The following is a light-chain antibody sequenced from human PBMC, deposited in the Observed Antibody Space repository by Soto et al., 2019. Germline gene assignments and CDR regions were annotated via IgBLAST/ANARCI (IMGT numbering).Light chain of an antibody. CDR3: QQRSNWPSIT. V-gene: IGKV3-11*01. CDR1: QGIGDT. CDR2: DAS. J-gene: IGKJ5*01. Sequence: EVVMRQSPATLSVSPGEGATLSCRASQGIGDTLAWYQQRPGQAPRLLIYDASNRATGIPARFSGSGSGTDFTLTINSLEPEDSAVYYCQQRSNWPSITFGQGTRLEIK.